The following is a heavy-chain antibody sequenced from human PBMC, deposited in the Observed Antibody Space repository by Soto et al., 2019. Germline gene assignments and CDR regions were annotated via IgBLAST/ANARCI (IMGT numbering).Heavy chain of an antibody. D-gene: IGHD2-2*01. CDR1: GFTFSSYA. CDR3: ASGNCSSTSCTFDY. V-gene: IGHV3-30-3*01. J-gene: IGHJ4*02. Sequence: LRLSCAASGFTFSSYAVHWVRQAPGKGLEWVAVISYDGSNKYYADSVKGRFTISRDNSKNTLYLQMNSLRAEDTAVYYCASGNCSSTSCTFDYWGQGTLVTVSS. CDR2: ISYDGSNK.